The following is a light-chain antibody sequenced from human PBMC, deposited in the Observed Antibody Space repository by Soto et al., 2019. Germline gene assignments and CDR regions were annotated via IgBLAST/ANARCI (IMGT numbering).Light chain of an antibody. CDR3: ASYTTSSTYV. Sequence: QSALTQPSSVSGSPGQSIAISCTGTSSDVGGYSYVSWYQQQPGKAPKLVISDVSNRPSGVSDRFSGSKSGNTASLTISGLQTEDEADHYCASYTTSSTYVFGTGTQLTVL. J-gene: IGLJ1*01. V-gene: IGLV2-14*01. CDR2: DVS. CDR1: SSDVGGYSY.